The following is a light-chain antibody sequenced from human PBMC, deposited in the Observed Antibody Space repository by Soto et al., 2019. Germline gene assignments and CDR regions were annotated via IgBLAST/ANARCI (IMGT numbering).Light chain of an antibody. J-gene: IGKJ3*01. CDR1: QDISNY. CDR3: QQYDNLPGA. V-gene: IGKV1-33*01. Sequence: DIQMTQSPSSLSASVGDRVTITCQASQDISNYLNWYQQKQGKAPKLLIYDASNLETGVPSRFSGSGSGKDFTFTISSLQPEDIATYYCQQYDNLPGAFGPGTKVDIK. CDR2: DAS.